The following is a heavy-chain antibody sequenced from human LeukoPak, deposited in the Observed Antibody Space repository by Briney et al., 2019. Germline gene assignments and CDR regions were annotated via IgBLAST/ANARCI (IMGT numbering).Heavy chain of an antibody. V-gene: IGHV3-23*01. CDR2: ISGSGAST. CDR1: GFTFSTNA. Sequence: GGSLRLSCLTSGFTFSTNAMSWVRQAPGKGLEWISGISGSGASTYYADSVTGRFTISRDTSRNTLYLQMNSLRGDDTAVYYCAKDVGKWESLHFFDYWGQGTLVTVSS. D-gene: IGHD1-26*01. CDR3: AKDVGKWESLHFFDY. J-gene: IGHJ4*02.